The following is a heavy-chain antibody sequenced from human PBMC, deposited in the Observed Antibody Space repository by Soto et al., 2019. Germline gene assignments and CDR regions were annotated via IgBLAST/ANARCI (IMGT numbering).Heavy chain of an antibody. Sequence: PSETLSLTCTVSGGSTSSYYWIWIRQPPGKGLEWIGYIYYSGSTNYNPSLKSRVTISVDTSKNQFSLKLSSVTAADTAVYYCARDPDQGAFDYWGRGTLVTVAS. CDR3: ARDPDQGAFDY. D-gene: IGHD1-26*01. V-gene: IGHV4-59*01. CDR2: IYYSGST. CDR1: GGSTSSYY. J-gene: IGHJ4*02.